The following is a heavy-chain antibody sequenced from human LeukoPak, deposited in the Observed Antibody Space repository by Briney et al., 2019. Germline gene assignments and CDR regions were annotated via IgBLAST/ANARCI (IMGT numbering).Heavy chain of an antibody. D-gene: IGHD4-4*01. Sequence: ASVKVSCKASGYTFTSYGISWVRQAPGQGLEWMGWISAYSGNTNYAQKLQGRVTMTTDTSTSTAYMELRSLRSDDTAVYCCARDAVSEGRIDHWGQGTLVTVSP. CDR2: ISAYSGNT. V-gene: IGHV1-18*01. CDR3: ARDAVSEGRIDH. CDR1: GYTFTSYG. J-gene: IGHJ4*02.